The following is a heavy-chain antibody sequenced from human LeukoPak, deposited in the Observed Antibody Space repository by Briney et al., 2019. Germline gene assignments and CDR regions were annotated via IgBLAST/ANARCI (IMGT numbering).Heavy chain of an antibody. CDR1: GFTFNSYG. CDR3: ARGRMTGTLNWFDP. D-gene: IGHD1-1*01. J-gene: IGHJ5*02. V-gene: IGHV3-30*02. CDR2: IRYDGSNK. Sequence: PGGSLRLSCAASGFTFNSYGMHWVRQAPGKGLEWVAFIRYDGSNKYYADSVQGRFTISRDNAKNSLYLQMNSLRAEDTALYYCARGRMTGTLNWFDPWGQGTLVTVSS.